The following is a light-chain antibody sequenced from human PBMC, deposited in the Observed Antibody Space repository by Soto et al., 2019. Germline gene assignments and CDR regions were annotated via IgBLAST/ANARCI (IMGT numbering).Light chain of an antibody. CDR3: QQYNSSPWT. CDR2: DAS. J-gene: IGKJ1*01. Sequence: DIHMTQSPSTLSASVGYMFTISCRASQSISSWLAWYQQKTGKAPKAAIYDASSLESGVPSRFRGSGYGTEFTITISSMQPDDFETYYCQQYNSSPWTFGHGTKVDI. CDR1: QSISSW. V-gene: IGKV1-5*01.